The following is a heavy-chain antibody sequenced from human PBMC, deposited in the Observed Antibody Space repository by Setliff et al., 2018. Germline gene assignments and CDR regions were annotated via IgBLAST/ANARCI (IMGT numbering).Heavy chain of an antibody. Sequence: EASVKVSCKASGGTFSSYAISWMRQAPGQGLEWMGGIIPIFGTANYAQKFQGRVTITADESTSTAYMELSSLRSEDTAVYYCARGSRGGWYSSYYFDYWGQGTLVTVSS. CDR2: IIPIFGTA. V-gene: IGHV1-69*13. J-gene: IGHJ4*02. CDR3: ARGSRGGWYSSYYFDY. D-gene: IGHD1-26*01. CDR1: GGTFSSYA.